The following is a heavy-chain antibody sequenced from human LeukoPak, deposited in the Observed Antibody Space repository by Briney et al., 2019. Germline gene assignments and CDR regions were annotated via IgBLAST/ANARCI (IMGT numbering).Heavy chain of an antibody. CDR2: IFPSGSA. V-gene: IGHV4-4*09. D-gene: IGHD2-2*01. J-gene: IGHJ5*02. Sequence: SETLSLTCTVSAGSISSYYWTWIRQPPGKGLEWIGYIFPSGSAYYNPSLKTRVTISVDTSKNQFSLRLTSVTAADTAVYYCARGHCSSTSCSRNWFDPWGQGTLVTVSS. CDR3: ARGHCSSTSCSRNWFDP. CDR1: AGSISSYY.